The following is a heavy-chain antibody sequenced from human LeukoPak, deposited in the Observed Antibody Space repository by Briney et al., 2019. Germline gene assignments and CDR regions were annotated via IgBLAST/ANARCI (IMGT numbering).Heavy chain of an antibody. CDR2: ISGSEDRT. Sequence: GGSLRLSCVGSGFSFNNYAMSWVRQAPGKGLEWVSGISGSEDRTHYADSVKGRFTISRDHSKNTVFLQMNSLRVDDTAVYYCSKTYRANPWGQGTLVSVSS. CDR1: GFSFNNYA. V-gene: IGHV3-23*01. CDR3: SKTYRANP. D-gene: IGHD3-16*02. J-gene: IGHJ5*02.